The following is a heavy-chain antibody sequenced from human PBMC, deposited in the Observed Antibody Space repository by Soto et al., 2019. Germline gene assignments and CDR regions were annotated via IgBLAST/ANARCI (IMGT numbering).Heavy chain of an antibody. V-gene: IGHV3-23*01. CDR1: GFTFSIFP. Sequence: EVQLLESGGGLVQPGGSLRLSCAASGFTFSIFPMSWVLQTPEKGLEWVSTIGTTGGDTYYADSVRGRSTISRDDSKNSLYLQMSSLRAEESAVYYCAKSRVDSGRRDFDLWGRGTLVTVSS. J-gene: IGHJ2*01. CDR2: IGTTGGDT. D-gene: IGHD6-25*01. CDR3: AKSRVDSGRRDFDL.